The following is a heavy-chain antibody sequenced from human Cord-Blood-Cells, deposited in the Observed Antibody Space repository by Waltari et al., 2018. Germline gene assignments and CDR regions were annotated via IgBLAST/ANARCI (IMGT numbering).Heavy chain of an antibody. D-gene: IGHD3-22*01. Sequence: QVQLQQWGAGLLKPSETLSLTCAVYGGSFSGSYWSWIRHPPGKGLEWIGEINHSGSTNYNPSLKSRVTISVDTSKNQFSLKLSSVTAADTAVYYCARGDYYDSSGYYSAFDIWGQGTMVTVSS. CDR1: GGSFSGSY. J-gene: IGHJ3*02. CDR2: INHSGST. CDR3: ARGDYYDSSGYYSAFDI. V-gene: IGHV4-34*01.